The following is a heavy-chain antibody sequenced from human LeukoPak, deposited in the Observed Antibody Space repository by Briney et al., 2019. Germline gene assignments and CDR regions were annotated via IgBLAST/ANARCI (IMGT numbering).Heavy chain of an antibody. CDR3: ARDLGDCSGGSCYSYDY. D-gene: IGHD2-15*01. Sequence: SETLSLTCTASGGSISSYYWSWIRQPPGKGLEWIGYIYYSGSTNYNPSLKSRVTISVDTSKNQFSLKLSSVTAADTAVYYCARDLGDCSGGSCYSYDYWGQGTLVTVSS. V-gene: IGHV4-59*01. J-gene: IGHJ4*02. CDR2: IYYSGST. CDR1: GGSISSYY.